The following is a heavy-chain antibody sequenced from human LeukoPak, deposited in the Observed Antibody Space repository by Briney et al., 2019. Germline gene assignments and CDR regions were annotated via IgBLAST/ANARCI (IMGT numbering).Heavy chain of an antibody. D-gene: IGHD3-9*01. Sequence: PGGSLRLSCAASGFTFSRNAMIWVRQAPGKGLEWVSGISDSGGSTYYADSVKSRFTISRDNSKNTLYLQMDSLRAEDMAVYYCAKPYYDILTGKGPSDFWGRGTLVTVSS. CDR1: GFTFSRNA. CDR3: AKPYYDILTGKGPSDF. CDR2: ISDSGGST. V-gene: IGHV3-23*01. J-gene: IGHJ4*02.